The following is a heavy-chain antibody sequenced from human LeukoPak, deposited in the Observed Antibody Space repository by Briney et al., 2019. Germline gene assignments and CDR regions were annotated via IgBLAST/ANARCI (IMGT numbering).Heavy chain of an antibody. CDR1: GGSFSGYY. V-gene: IGHV4-34*01. CDR3: ARLTMVRGVVPNHYFDMDV. D-gene: IGHD3-10*01. Sequence: SETLSLTCAVYGGSFSGYYWSWIRQPPGKGLEWIGEINHSVSTNYNPSLKSRVTISVDTSKNQFSLKLSSVTASDTAVYYCARLTMVRGVVPNHYFDMDVWSKGSTVTVYS. CDR2: INHSVST. J-gene: IGHJ6*04.